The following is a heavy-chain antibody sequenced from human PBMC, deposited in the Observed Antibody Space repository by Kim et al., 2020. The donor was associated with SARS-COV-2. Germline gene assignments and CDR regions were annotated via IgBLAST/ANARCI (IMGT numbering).Heavy chain of an antibody. Sequence: TYYTPSLKSRVTISVATSKNQFSLKLSSVTAADTAVYYCARVAAARYFDLWGRGTLVTVSS. J-gene: IGHJ2*01. CDR3: ARVAAARYFDL. CDR2: T. V-gene: IGHV4-39*01. D-gene: IGHD2-15*01.